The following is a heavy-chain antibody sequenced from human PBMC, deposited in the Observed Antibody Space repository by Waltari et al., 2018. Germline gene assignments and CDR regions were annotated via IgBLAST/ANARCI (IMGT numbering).Heavy chain of an antibody. CDR1: GFTVVSGYY. CDR2: AYHGGSI. J-gene: IGHJ5*01. Sequence: QVQLQESGPGVMKPSETLSLTCQVSGFTVVSGYYWGWIRQSPGQGLEWIGRAYHGGSIFYHPSLESRVSISLDRSENQVALEVRSLTAADTAVYYCARGTRVNLVRGAEWFDFWGPGMLVSVSS. V-gene: IGHV4-38-2*02. CDR3: ARGTRVNLVRGAEWFDF. D-gene: IGHD3-10*01.